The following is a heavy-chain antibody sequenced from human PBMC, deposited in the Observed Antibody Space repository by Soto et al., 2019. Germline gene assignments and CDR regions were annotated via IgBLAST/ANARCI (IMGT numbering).Heavy chain of an antibody. CDR3: ARDPSDLWEPDQYFPH. V-gene: IGHV3-21*01. Sequence: EVQLVESGGGLVKPGGSLTLSCAASGFTFSSYSMNWVRQAPGKGLEWVSSISSSSRHIYYADSVKGRFIISRDNAKNSLDLQMNSLRAEDTAMYFCARDPSDLWEPDQYFPHWGQGTLGAVSS. D-gene: IGHD1-26*01. J-gene: IGHJ1*01. CDR1: GFTFSSYS. CDR2: ISSSSRHI.